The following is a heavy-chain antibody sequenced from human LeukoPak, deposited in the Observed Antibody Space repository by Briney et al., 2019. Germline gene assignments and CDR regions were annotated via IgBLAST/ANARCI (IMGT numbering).Heavy chain of an antibody. Sequence: PSETLSLTCAVSGYSISSGYYWGWIRQPPGKGLEWIGSIYHSGSTYYNPSLKSRVTISVDTSKNQFSLKLSSVTAADTAVYYCARESPGCGGGSCYPHFDYWGQGTLVTVSS. CDR3: ARESPGCGGGSCYPHFDY. D-gene: IGHD2-15*01. CDR2: IYHSGST. CDR1: GYSISSGYY. V-gene: IGHV4-38-2*02. J-gene: IGHJ4*02.